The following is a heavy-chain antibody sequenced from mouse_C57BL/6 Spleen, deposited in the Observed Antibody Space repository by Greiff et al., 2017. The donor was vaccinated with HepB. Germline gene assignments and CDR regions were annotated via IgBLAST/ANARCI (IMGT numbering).Heavy chain of an antibody. CDR3: ARPVYDGYFYWYFDV. CDR1: GFTFSDYY. D-gene: IGHD2-3*01. CDR2: ISNGGGST. J-gene: IGHJ1*03. V-gene: IGHV5-12*01. Sequence: DVHLVESGGGLVQPGGSLKLSCAASGFTFSDYYMYWVRQTPEKRLEWVAYISNGGGSTYYPDTVKGRFTISRDNAKNTLYLQMSRLKSEDTAMYYCARPVYDGYFYWYFDVWGTGTTVTVSS.